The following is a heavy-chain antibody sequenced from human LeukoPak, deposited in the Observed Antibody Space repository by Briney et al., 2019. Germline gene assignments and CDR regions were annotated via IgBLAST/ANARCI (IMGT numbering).Heavy chain of an antibody. V-gene: IGHV1-69*05. Sequence: ASVKVSCKASGGTFSSYAISWVRQAPGQGLEWMGGIIPIFGTANYAQKFQGRVTITTDESTSTAYMELSSLRSEDTAVYYCARAPLPPAANYYYMDVWGKGTTVTVSS. CDR2: IIPIFGTA. J-gene: IGHJ6*03. D-gene: IGHD2-2*01. CDR1: GGTFSSYA. CDR3: ARAPLPPAANYYYMDV.